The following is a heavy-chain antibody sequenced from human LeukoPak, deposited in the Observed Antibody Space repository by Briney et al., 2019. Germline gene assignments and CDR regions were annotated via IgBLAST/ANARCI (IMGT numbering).Heavy chain of an antibody. CDR2: ISYDGSNK. J-gene: IGHJ3*02. Sequence: PGWALRHACAAAGFTFGGDAMHRVRQAPGKGLEWVAVISYDGSNKYYADSVKGRFTISRDNSKNTLYLQMNSLRAEDTAVYYCARDPISDPSIGELFGAFDIWGQGTMVTVSS. CDR1: GFTFGGDA. V-gene: IGHV3-30*04. D-gene: IGHD3-10*01. CDR3: ARDPISDPSIGELFGAFDI.